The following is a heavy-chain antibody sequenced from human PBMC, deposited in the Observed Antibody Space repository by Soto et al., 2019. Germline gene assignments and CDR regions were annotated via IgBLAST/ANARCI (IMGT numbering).Heavy chain of an antibody. Sequence: QVQLLQSGAEVKKPGSSVRVSCEASGGTFRTYAISWVRQAPGQGLEWMGEIIPIFGTVNDEQKFQGRVMIPADESTTTVYMDLRSLRSEDTAVYYCAKGAVAGTPTSYYYYGMDVWGQGTTVTVSS. V-gene: IGHV1-69*12. D-gene: IGHD6-19*01. CDR1: GGTFRTYA. J-gene: IGHJ6*02. CDR3: AKGAVAGTPTSYYYYGMDV. CDR2: IIPIFGTV.